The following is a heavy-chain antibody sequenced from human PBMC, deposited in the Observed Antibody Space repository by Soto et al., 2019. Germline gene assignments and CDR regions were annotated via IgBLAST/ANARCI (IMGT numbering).Heavy chain of an antibody. CDR3: ARSSNTGSYYVCDY. CDR1: GDSISSGGYY. Sequence: QVQLQESGPGLVKPSQTLSLTCTVSGDSISSGGYYWSWIRQHPGKGLEWIGYIYYSGSPHYNPSLKSRVTISVDTSKNPFSLNLSSVTAADTAVYYCARSSNTGSYYVCDYWGQGTLVTVSS. V-gene: IGHV4-31*03. CDR2: IYYSGSP. J-gene: IGHJ4*02. D-gene: IGHD1-26*01.